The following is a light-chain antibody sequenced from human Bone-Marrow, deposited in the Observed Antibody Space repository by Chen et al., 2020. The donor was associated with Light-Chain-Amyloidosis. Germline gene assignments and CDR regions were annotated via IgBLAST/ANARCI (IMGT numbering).Light chain of an antibody. Sequence: SYELTQPPSVSVSPGQTARITCSGDDLPTKYAYWYQQKPGQAPVLVIHRDTERPSGISERFSGSSSGTTATLTISGVQAEDEADYHCQSADSSGTYKVIFGRGTKLTVL. CDR1: DLPTKY. CDR2: RDT. CDR3: QSADSSGTYKVI. V-gene: IGLV3-25*03. J-gene: IGLJ2*01.